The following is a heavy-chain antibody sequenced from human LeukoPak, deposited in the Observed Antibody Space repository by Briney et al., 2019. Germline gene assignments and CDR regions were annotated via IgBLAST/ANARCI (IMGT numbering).Heavy chain of an antibody. CDR2: INWNGGST. V-gene: IGHV3-20*04. CDR3: ARVWGGYCSSTSCYGAFDI. CDR1: GFTFDDYG. Sequence: GGSLRLSCAASGFTFDDYGMSWVRQAPGKGLEWVSGINWNGGSTGYADSVKGRFTISRDNAKNSLYLQMNSLRAEDTALYYCARVWGGYCSSTSCYGAFDIWGQETMVTVSS. J-gene: IGHJ3*02. D-gene: IGHD2-2*01.